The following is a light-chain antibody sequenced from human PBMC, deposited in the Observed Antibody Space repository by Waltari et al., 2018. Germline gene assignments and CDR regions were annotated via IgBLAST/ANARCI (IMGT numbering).Light chain of an antibody. J-gene: IGKJ5*01. CDR2: GAS. CDR1: QSVSSSY. Sequence: EIVLTQSPGTLSLSPGERATLPCRASQSVSSSYLAWYQQNPGQAPRLPIYGASSRATGIPDRFSGSGSGTDFTLTISRLEPEDFAVYYCQQYGSSPRGITFGQGTRLEIK. V-gene: IGKV3-20*01. CDR3: QQYGSSPRGIT.